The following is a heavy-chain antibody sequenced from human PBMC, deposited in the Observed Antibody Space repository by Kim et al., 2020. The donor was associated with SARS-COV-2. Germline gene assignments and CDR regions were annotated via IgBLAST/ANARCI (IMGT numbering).Heavy chain of an antibody. J-gene: IGHJ6*02. CDR1: GFRFSNAW. CDR3: STGYCSGDTCLP. D-gene: IGHD2-15*01. CDR2: IKSKGAGGTK. V-gene: IGHV3-15*01. Sequence: GGSLRLSCAGSGFRFSNAWMSWVRQAPEKGLEWLGRIKSKGAGGTKEYAAPVKGRFTISRDDSKNTLYLEMNSLKTEDTAVYYCSTGYCSGDTCLPWGQGTTVTVS.